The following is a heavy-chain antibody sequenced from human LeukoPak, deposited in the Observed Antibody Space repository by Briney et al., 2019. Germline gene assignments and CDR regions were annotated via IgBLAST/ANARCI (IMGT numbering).Heavy chain of an antibody. D-gene: IGHD2-21*02. Sequence: SVKVSCKASGGTFSSHAMSWVRQAPGQGLEWMGGIIPILDITNYAQRFQGRVTITADKSTGTAYMELSSLRSEDTAVYYCAILSDGAYCGGDCLYLDYWGQGTLVTVSS. J-gene: IGHJ4*02. CDR3: AILSDGAYCGGDCLYLDY. CDR1: GGTFSSHA. CDR2: IIPILDIT. V-gene: IGHV1-69*04.